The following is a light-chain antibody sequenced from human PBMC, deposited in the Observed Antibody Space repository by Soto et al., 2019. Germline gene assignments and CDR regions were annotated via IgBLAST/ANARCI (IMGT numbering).Light chain of an antibody. V-gene: IGKV1-39*01. J-gene: IGKJ2*01. CDR3: QQSYSTLEYT. CDR2: AAS. Sequence: DIQMTQSPSSLSASVGDRVTITCRASQSISSYLNWYQQKPGKAPKLLIYAASSLQSGVPSRFSGSGSGTDFTLTISSLHPADFATYYCQQSYSTLEYTFGQGTKLEIK. CDR1: QSISSY.